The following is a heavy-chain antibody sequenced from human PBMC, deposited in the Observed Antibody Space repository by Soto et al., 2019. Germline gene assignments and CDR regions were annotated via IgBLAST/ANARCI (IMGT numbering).Heavy chain of an antibody. CDR1: GFTFSSYA. V-gene: IGHV3-30-3*01. CDR2: ISYDGSNK. D-gene: IGHD4-17*01. J-gene: IGHJ6*02. Sequence: QVQLVESGGGVVQPGRSLRLSCAASGFTFSSYAMHWVRQAPGKGLEWVAVISYDGSNKYYADSVKGRFTISRDNSKNTLYLQMNSLRAEDTAVYYCARAYGDYLRDGYYYYYYGMDVWGQGTTVTVSS. CDR3: ARAYGDYLRDGYYYYYYGMDV.